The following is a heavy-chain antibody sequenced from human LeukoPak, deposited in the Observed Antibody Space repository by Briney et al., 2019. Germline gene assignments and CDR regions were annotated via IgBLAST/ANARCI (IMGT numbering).Heavy chain of an antibody. D-gene: IGHD5-24*01. V-gene: IGHV1-8*01. Sequence: ASVKVSCKASGYTFTSYDINWVRQATGQGLEWMGWMNPNSGNTGYAQKFQGRVTMTRNTSISTAYMELSSLGSEDTAVYYCARVPIKASLSLMDGYTKTGGNNWFDPWGQGTLVTVSS. CDR3: ARVPIKASLSLMDGYTKTGGNNWFDP. CDR2: MNPNSGNT. CDR1: GYTFTSYD. J-gene: IGHJ5*02.